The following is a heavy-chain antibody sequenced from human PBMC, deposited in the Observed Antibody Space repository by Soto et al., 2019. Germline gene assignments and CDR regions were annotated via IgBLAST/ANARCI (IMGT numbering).Heavy chain of an antibody. CDR3: AGGIVKRRAFDI. D-gene: IGHD2-21*01. J-gene: IGHJ3*02. V-gene: IGHV4-34*01. Sequence: SETLSLTCAVYGGSFSAYYWSWIRQPPGRGLEWIGEIIHSGSTNYNPSLKSRVTISVDTSKNQVSLKLSTVTAADTAVYYCAGGIVKRRAFDIWGQGTLVTVSS. CDR2: IIHSGST. CDR1: GGSFSAYY.